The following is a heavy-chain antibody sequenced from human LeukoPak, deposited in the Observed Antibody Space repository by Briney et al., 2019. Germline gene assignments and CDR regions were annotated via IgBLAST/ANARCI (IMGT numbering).Heavy chain of an antibody. CDR1: VYTFTGYY. D-gene: IGHD1-14*01. V-gene: IGHV1-2*02. CDR2: SDPNNGDT. CDR3: ARRSRNGLDAFHI. Sequence: ASVKVSCKASVYTFTGYYLHWVRQAPGQSLQWMGWSDPNNGDTEYAQKFQGRVTMTRDRSISTAYMELGRLTSDDTAVYYCARRSRNGLDAFHIWGQGTMVTVSS. J-gene: IGHJ3*02.